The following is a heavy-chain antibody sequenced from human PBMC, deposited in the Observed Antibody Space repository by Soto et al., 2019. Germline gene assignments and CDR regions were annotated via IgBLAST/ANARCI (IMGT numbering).Heavy chain of an antibody. V-gene: IGHV3-11*04. CDR1: GFTFSDYY. D-gene: IGHD4-17*01. J-gene: IGHJ3*02. Sequence: PGGSLRLSCAASGFTFSDYYMSWIRQAPGKGLEWVSYISSSSSTIYYADSVKGRFTISRDNAKNSLYLQMNSLRAEDTAVYYCARGYGDYSENDAFDIWGQGTMVTVSS. CDR3: ARGYGDYSENDAFDI. CDR2: ISSSSSTI.